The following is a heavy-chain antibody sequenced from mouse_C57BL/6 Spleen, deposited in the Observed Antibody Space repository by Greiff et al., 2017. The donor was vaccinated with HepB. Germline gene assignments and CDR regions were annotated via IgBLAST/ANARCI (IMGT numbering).Heavy chain of an antibody. CDR1: GYTFTDYN. J-gene: IGHJ2*01. CDR3: ASNWDYFDY. D-gene: IGHD4-1*01. Sequence: EVQLQQSGPELVKPGASVKMSCKASGYTFTDYNMHWVKQSHGKSLEWIGYINPNNGGTSDNQKFKGKATLTVNKSSSTAYMELRSLTSEDSAVYYCASNWDYFDYWGQGTTLTVSS. CDR2: INPNNGGT. V-gene: IGHV1-22*01.